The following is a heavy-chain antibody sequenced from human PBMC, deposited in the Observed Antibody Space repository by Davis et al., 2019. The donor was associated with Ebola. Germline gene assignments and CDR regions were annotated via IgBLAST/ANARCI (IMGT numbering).Heavy chain of an antibody. CDR2: IWYGGSNK. V-gene: IGHV3-33*01. Sequence: GESLKISCAASGFTFSSYGMHWVCQAPGKGLEWVAVIWYGGSNKYYADSVKGRFTISRDNSKNTLYLQMNSLRAEDTAVYYCASWVAYGMDVWGQGTTVTVSS. D-gene: IGHD2-15*01. CDR1: GFTFSSYG. J-gene: IGHJ6*02. CDR3: ASWVAYGMDV.